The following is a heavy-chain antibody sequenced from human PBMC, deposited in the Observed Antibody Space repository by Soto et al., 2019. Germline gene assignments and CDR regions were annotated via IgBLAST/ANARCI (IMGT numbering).Heavy chain of an antibody. CDR2: INHSGST. D-gene: IGHD3-22*01. CDR3: ARGISMIVVVIRARYYFDY. J-gene: IGHJ4*02. CDR1: GGSFSGYY. Sequence: QVQLQQWGAGLLKPSETLSLTCAVYGGSFSGYYWSWIRQPPGKGLEWIGEINHSGSTNYNPSLTSRVTISVDTSKNQFSLKLSSVTAADTAVYYCARGISMIVVVIRARYYFDYWGQGTLVTVSS. V-gene: IGHV4-34*01.